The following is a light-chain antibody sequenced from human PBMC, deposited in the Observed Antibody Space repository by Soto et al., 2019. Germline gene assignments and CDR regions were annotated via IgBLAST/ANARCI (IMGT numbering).Light chain of an antibody. CDR1: RSLLHNDGKNY. Sequence: DIVMTQSPLSLSVTPGQPASISCKSSRSLLHNDGKNYLYWYLQKAGQPPQLLIYEVSNRFLGVPGGFSGSGSGTDFTLKISRMEDEDVGVYYCMQSIQLPWTRGQGTKVEIK. J-gene: IGKJ1*01. CDR3: MQSIQLPWT. CDR2: EVS. V-gene: IGKV2D-29*01.